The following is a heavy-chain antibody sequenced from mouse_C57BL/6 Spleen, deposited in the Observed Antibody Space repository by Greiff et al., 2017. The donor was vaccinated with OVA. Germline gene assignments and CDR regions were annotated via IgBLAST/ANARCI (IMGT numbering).Heavy chain of an antibody. D-gene: IGHD3-2*02. J-gene: IGHJ2*01. CDR1: GFTFSDYG. CDR2: ISSGSSTI. CDR3: ARPDDQYYFDY. Sequence: EVKLMESGGGLVKPGGSLKLSCAASGFTFSDYGMHWVRQAPEKGLEWVAYISSGSSTIYYADTVKGRFTISRDNAKNTLFLQMTSLRSEDTAMYYCARPDDQYYFDYWGQGTTLTVSS. V-gene: IGHV5-17*01.